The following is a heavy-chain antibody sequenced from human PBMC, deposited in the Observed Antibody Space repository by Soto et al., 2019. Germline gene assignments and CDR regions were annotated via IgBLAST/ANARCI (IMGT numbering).Heavy chain of an antibody. V-gene: IGHV1-69*01. D-gene: IGHD2-15*01. CDR1: GGTFSSYA. J-gene: IGHJ6*02. CDR3: ARTTPDIVVVVAAASYYGMDV. Sequence: QVQLVQSGAEVKKPGSSVKVSCKASGGTFSSYAISWVRQAPGQGLEWMGGIIPIFGTANSAQKFQGRVTITADESTSTAYMELSSLRSEDTAVYYCARTTPDIVVVVAAASYYGMDVWGQGTTVTVSS. CDR2: IIPIFGTA.